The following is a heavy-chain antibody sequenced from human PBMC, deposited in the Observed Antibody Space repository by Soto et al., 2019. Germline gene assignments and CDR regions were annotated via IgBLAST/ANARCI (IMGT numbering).Heavy chain of an antibody. Sequence: SETLSLTCAVSGGSISSGGYSWSWIRQSPGKGLEWIGFISYSGSTYYSTSLKSRVTISVDTSKSQFSLNLSFVTAAETSVYYRATMGTPATGLYFFDYWGQGSLVTSPQ. D-gene: IGHD2-15*01. CDR2: ISYSGST. CDR3: ATMGTPATGLYFFDY. CDR1: GGSISSGGYS. J-gene: IGHJ4*02. V-gene: IGHV4-30-2*05.